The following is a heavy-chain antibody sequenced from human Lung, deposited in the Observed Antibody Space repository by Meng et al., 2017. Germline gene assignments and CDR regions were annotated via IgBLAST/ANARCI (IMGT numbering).Heavy chain of an antibody. Sequence: GERGGWGRRVVQPWRCPVLHLAPAVSSSMIYAITWVARRPGKGLDGVAVLWYDGRNKYYADSVKGRFTISRDNSKNTLYLQMNSLRAEDTAVYYCARGGWYSSSSRVDYWGQGTLVTVSS. CDR3: ARGGWYSSSSRVDY. V-gene: IGHV3-33*01. CDR1: VSSSMIYA. D-gene: IGHD6-13*01. J-gene: IGHJ4*02. CDR2: LWYDGRNK.